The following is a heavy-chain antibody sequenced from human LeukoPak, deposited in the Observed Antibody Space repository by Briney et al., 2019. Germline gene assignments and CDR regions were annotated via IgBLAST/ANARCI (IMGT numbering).Heavy chain of an antibody. D-gene: IGHD2-2*01. CDR3: ARDPPRYCSSTSCSPNWFGP. J-gene: IGHJ5*02. CDR2: ISAYNGNT. CDR1: GYTFTSYG. Sequence: ASVKVSCKASGYTFTSYGISWVRQAPGQGLEWMGWISAYNGNTNYAQKLQGRVTMTTDTSTSTAYMELRSLRSDDTAVYYCARDPPRYCSSTSCSPNWFGPWGQGTLVTVSS. V-gene: IGHV1-18*04.